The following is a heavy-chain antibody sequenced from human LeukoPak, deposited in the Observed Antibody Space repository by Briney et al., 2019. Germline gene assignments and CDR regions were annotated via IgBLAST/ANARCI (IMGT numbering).Heavy chain of an antibody. CDR1: GFTLSDYY. CDR3: ARVRRDGPRFDP. D-gene: IGHD5-24*01. V-gene: IGHV3-11*04. Sequence: GGSLRLSCAASGFTLSDYYMSWIRQAPGKGLEWVSYISSSGSTIYYADSVKGRFTISRDNAKNSLYLQMNSLRAEDTAVYYCARVRRDGPRFDPWGQGTLVTVSS. J-gene: IGHJ5*02. CDR2: ISSSGSTI.